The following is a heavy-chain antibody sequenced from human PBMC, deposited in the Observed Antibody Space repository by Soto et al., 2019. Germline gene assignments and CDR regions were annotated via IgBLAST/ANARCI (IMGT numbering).Heavy chain of an antibody. CDR2: IDGGGTDT. Sequence: GGSLRLSCAASGFTFSNFAMTWVRQAPGKGLEWVSSIDGGGTDTYDAQPVKGRFTISRDNSKSTLYLRMNSLRAEDTAVYYCAKVPADSNGHYYYGMDVWGQGTTVTVSS. CDR3: AKVPADSNGHYYYGMDV. CDR1: GFTFSNFA. V-gene: IGHV3-23*01. J-gene: IGHJ6*02. D-gene: IGHD4-4*01.